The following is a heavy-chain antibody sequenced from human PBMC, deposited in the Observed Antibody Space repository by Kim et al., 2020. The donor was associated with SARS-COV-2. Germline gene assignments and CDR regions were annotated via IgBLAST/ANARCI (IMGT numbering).Heavy chain of an antibody. J-gene: IGHJ4*02. CDR3: AREERGGPPDY. D-gene: IGHD2-15*01. V-gene: IGHV4-4*02. Sequence: TNYNPSLKSRVSISVDKSKNQFSLKLSSVTAADTAVYYCAREERGGPPDYWGQGTLVTVSS. CDR2: T.